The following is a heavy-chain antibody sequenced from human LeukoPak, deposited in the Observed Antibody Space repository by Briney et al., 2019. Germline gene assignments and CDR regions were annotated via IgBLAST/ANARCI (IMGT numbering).Heavy chain of an antibody. CDR2: ISAYNGNT. J-gene: IGHJ3*02. Sequence: ASAKVSCKASGYTFTSYGISWVRQAPGQGLEWMGWISAYNGNTNYAQKLQGRVTMTTDTSTSTAYMELRSLRSEDTAVYYCAAPLWFGELSIAFDIWGQGTMVTVSS. D-gene: IGHD3-10*01. CDR1: GYTFTSYG. CDR3: AAPLWFGELSIAFDI. V-gene: IGHV1-18*01.